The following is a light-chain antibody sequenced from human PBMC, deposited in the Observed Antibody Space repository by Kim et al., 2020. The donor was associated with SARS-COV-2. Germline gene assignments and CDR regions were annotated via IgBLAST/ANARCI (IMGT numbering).Light chain of an antibody. J-gene: IGKJ1*01. Sequence: SHGEKATRTCRASHSVSSSCLAWYQQKTGHAPRLLIYGASSRATGIPDRFSGSGSGTDFTLTITRLEPEDFAVYYCQQYSSSPATFGQGTKVDIK. CDR1: HSVSSSC. CDR3: QQYSSSPAT. CDR2: GAS. V-gene: IGKV3-20*01.